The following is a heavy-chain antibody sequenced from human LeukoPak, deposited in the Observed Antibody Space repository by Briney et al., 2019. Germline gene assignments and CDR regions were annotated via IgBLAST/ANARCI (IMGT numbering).Heavy chain of an antibody. CDR1: GGSISTYY. V-gene: IGHV4-4*07. J-gene: IGHJ4*02. CDR3: SEGYFEPFDH. CDR2: IYTSGST. Sequence: SETLSLTCTVSGGSISTYYWSWIRQPAGKGLEWIGRIYTSGSTTYNPSLKSRVTMSVDTSKNQISLNLRSVTAADTAVYYCSEGYFEPFDHWGQGILVTVSS. D-gene: IGHD2/OR15-2a*01.